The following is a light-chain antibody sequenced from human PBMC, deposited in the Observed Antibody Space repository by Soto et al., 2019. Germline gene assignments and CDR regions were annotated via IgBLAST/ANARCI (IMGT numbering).Light chain of an antibody. J-gene: IGKJ1*01. CDR1: QSISNH. CDR3: QQSYRSPPT. V-gene: IGKV1-39*01. Sequence: DIQMTQSPSSLSASVEDRVIITCRASQSISNHLNWYQQKPGKAPKLLIFAASSLQSGVPSRFSGSRSGPDFTLTISSLQPEDFATYYCQQSYRSPPTCGQGTKVEIK. CDR2: AAS.